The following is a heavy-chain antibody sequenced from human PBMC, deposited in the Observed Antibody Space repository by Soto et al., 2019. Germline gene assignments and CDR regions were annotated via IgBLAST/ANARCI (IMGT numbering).Heavy chain of an antibody. V-gene: IGHV1-69*13. J-gene: IGHJ5*02. CDR1: GYTFTGYY. CDR2: IIPIFGTA. CDR3: ARVRWEPSHNWFDP. Sequence: SVKVSCKASGYTFTGYYMHWVRQAPGQGLEWMGGIIPIFGTANYAQKFQGRVTITADESTSTAYMELSSLRSEDTAVYYCARVRWEPSHNWFDPWGQGTLVTVSS. D-gene: IGHD1-26*01.